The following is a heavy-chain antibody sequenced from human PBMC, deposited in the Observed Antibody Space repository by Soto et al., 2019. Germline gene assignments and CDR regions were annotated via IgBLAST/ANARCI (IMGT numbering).Heavy chain of an antibody. D-gene: IGHD6-13*01. Sequence: SETLSLTCTVSGGSISSGGYYWSWIRQHPGKGLEWIGYIYYSGSTYYNPSLKSRVTISVDTSKNQFSLKLSSVTAADTAVYYCARDSRNLSYSSSWYSFDYWGQGTLVTVSS. V-gene: IGHV4-31*03. CDR2: IYYSGST. CDR1: GGSISSGGYY. J-gene: IGHJ4*02. CDR3: ARDSRNLSYSSSWYSFDY.